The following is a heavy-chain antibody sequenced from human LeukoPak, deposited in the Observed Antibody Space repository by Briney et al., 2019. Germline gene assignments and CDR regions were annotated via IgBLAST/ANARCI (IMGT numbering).Heavy chain of an antibody. J-gene: IGHJ4*02. CDR3: ASILYG. Sequence: PGGSLRLSCAASGFTVSTYSMSWVRQAPGKGLEWVATFSSGGRTSYADSVKGRFTISRDTSQNTVYLQMNSLRDEGTALYYCASILYGWGQGTLVTVSS. CDR1: GFTVSTYS. D-gene: IGHD2/OR15-2a*01. CDR2: FSSGGRT. V-gene: IGHV3-53*01.